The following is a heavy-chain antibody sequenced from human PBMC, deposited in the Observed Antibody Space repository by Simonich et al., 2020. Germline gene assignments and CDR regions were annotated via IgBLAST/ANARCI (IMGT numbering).Heavy chain of an antibody. CDR3: AGLPDY. V-gene: IGHV4-59*08. Sequence: QVQLQESGPGLVKPSETLSLTCTVSGGSISSYYWSWIRQPPGKGLEWIGFIYYSGSTNNPPSLTSRVTISVDTSKNQFSLKLGSVTAAGTAVYYCAGLPDYWGQGTLVTVSS. CDR2: IYYSGST. J-gene: IGHJ4*02. CDR1: GGSISSYY.